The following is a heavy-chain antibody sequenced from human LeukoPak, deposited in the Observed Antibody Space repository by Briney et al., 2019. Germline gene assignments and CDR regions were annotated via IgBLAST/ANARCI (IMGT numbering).Heavy chain of an antibody. CDR3: ASGSLYCSSTSCYTFDAFDI. CDR2: INPNSGGT. J-gene: IGHJ3*02. CDR1: GYTFTGYY. V-gene: IGHV1-2*02. D-gene: IGHD2-2*02. Sequence: ASVKVSCKASGYTFTGYYMHWVRQAPGQGLEWMGWINPNSGGTNYAQKFQGRVTMTRDTSISTAYMELSRLRSDDTAAYYCASGSLYCSSTSCYTFDAFDIWGQGTMVTVSS.